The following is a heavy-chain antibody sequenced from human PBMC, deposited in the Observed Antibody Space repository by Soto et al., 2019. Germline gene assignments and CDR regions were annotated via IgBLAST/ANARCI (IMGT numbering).Heavy chain of an antibody. CDR1: GFTFDDYA. CDR3: AKAYSSGPDPFYYYYYMDV. V-gene: IGHV3-9*01. Sequence: GGSLRLSCAASGFTFDDYAMHWVRQAPGKGLEWVSGISWNSGSIGYADSVKGRFTISRDNAKNSLYLQMNSLRAEDTALYYCAKAYSSGPDPFYYYYYMDVWGKGTTVT. CDR2: ISWNSGSI. D-gene: IGHD6-19*01. J-gene: IGHJ6*03.